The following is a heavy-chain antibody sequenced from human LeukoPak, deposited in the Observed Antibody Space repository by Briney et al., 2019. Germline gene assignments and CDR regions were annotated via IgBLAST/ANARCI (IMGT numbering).Heavy chain of an antibody. Sequence: SETLSLTCAVYGGSFSGYYWSWIRQPPGEGLEWIGEINHSGSTNYNPSLKSRVTISVDTSKNQFSLKLSSVTAADTAVYYCARTAITIFGVVIARPLDYWGQGTLVTVSS. D-gene: IGHD3-3*01. J-gene: IGHJ4*02. CDR2: INHSGST. V-gene: IGHV4-34*01. CDR1: GGSFSGYY. CDR3: ARTAITIFGVVIARPLDY.